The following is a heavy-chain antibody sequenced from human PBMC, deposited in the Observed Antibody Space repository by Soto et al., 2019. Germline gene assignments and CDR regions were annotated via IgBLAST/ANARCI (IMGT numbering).Heavy chain of an antibody. V-gene: IGHV4-34*01. CDR2: INHSGST. CDR3: ARATYYDFWSGYYYFDY. J-gene: IGHJ4*01. CDR1: GGSFSGYY. Sequence: SETLSLTCAVYGGSFSGYYWSWIRQPPGKGLEWIGEINHSGSTNYNPSLKSRVTISVDTSKNQFSLKLSSVTAADTAVYYCARATYYDFWSGYYYFDYWGHGTLVTVSS. D-gene: IGHD3-3*01.